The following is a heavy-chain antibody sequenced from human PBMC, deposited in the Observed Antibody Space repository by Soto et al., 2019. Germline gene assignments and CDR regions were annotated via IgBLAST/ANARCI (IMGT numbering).Heavy chain of an antibody. CDR1: GFTFSSFA. CDR3: AKDLTLGIVGAWGHYFEY. Sequence: QVQLVESGGGVLQPGRSLRLSCAASGFTFSSFAMHWVRQAPGKGLEWVAFISYDGSNTYYADSVKGRVTISRDTSKKTVYLEINSLRAEDTAVYHCAKDLTLGIVGAWGHYFEYWGQGTLVTVS. J-gene: IGHJ4*02. CDR2: ISYDGSNT. V-gene: IGHV3-30-3*01. D-gene: IGHD1-26*01.